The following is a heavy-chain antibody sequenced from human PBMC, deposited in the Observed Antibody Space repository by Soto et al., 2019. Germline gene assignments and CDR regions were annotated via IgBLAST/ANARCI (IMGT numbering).Heavy chain of an antibody. D-gene: IGHD6-19*01. CDR2: INEDGSDY. Sequence: GGSLRLSCSASGFTFSSYWMNWVRQAPGKGLEWVANINEDGSDYNDVDSVKGRFTVSRYNAKNSLFLQINSLRAEDTAVYYCARDPEGSDWSPEHCFDYWGQGALVTVSS. J-gene: IGHJ4*02. V-gene: IGHV3-7*01. CDR1: GFTFSSYW. CDR3: ARDPEGSDWSPEHCFDY.